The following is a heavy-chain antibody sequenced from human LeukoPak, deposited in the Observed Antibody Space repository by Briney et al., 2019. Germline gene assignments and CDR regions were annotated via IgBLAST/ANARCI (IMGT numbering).Heavy chain of an antibody. V-gene: IGHV4-38-2*01. CDR2: IYHSGST. CDR1: GYSISSGYY. Sequence: SETLSLTCAVSGYSISSGYYWGWIRQPPGKGLEWIGSIYHSGSTNYNPSLKSRVTMSVDTSKNQFSLKLSSVTAADTAVYYCARNVFSGWYYFDYWGQGTLVTVSS. J-gene: IGHJ4*02. CDR3: ARNVFSGWYYFDY. D-gene: IGHD6-19*01.